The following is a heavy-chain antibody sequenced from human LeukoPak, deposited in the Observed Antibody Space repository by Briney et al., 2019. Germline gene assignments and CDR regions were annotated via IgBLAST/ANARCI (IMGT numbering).Heavy chain of an antibody. CDR2: IIPIFGTA. V-gene: IGHV1-69*05. CDR3: ARDRVIAAAGRSWFDP. D-gene: IGHD6-13*01. CDR1: GGTFSSYA. Sequence: ASVKVSCKASGGTFSSYAISWVRQAPGQGLEWMGGIIPIFGTANYAQKFQGRVTITTDESTSTAYMELSSLRSEDTAVYYCARDRVIAAAGRSWFDPWGQGTLVTVSS. J-gene: IGHJ5*02.